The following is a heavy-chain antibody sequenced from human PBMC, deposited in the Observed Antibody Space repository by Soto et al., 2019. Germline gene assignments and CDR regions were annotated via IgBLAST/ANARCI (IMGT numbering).Heavy chain of an antibody. CDR1: GYTLTELS. J-gene: IGHJ3*02. V-gene: IGHV1-24*01. Sequence: ASAKVSCKVSGYTLTELSMHWVRQAPGKGLEWMGGFDPEDGETIYEQKFQGRVTMTEDTSTDTAYMELSSLRSEYLSVYYCATDYGEVSYAFDIWGQGTMVTVSS. D-gene: IGHD4-17*01. CDR3: ATDYGEVSYAFDI. CDR2: FDPEDGET.